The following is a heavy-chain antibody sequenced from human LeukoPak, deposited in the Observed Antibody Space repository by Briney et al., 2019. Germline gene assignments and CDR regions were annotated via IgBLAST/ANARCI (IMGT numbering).Heavy chain of an antibody. J-gene: IGHJ3*02. D-gene: IGHD2-21*02. CDR2: IYYSGST. Sequence: SQTLSLTCTVSGGSISSGGYYWSWIRQHPGKGLEWIVYIYYSGSTYYNPSLKSRVTISVDTSKNQFSMKLSSVTAAGTAVYYCAREVVVPARLTWDAFDIWGQGTMVTVSS. CDR3: AREVVVPARLTWDAFDI. V-gene: IGHV4-31*03. CDR1: GGSISSGGYY.